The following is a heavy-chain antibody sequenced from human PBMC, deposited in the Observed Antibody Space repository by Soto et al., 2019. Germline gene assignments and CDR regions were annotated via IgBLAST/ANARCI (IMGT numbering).Heavy chain of an antibody. Sequence: GSLRLSCAASGFSFSNYAMNWVRQAPGEGLEWVSVISGSGGSASYADSVQGRFTISRDNSNNTLYLQMNSLRAEDTAIYSCAREASGWYSRGSFDFWGRGTMVTVSS. CDR1: GFSFSNYA. V-gene: IGHV3-23*01. D-gene: IGHD6-19*01. J-gene: IGHJ3*01. CDR2: ISGSGGSA. CDR3: AREASGWYSRGSFDF.